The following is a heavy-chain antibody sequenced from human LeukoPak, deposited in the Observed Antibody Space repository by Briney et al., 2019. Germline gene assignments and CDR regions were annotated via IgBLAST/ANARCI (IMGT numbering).Heavy chain of an antibody. CDR3: ARSSGAVAASGWVDY. J-gene: IGHJ4*02. CDR1: GFTFSSYS. CDR2: ISSSSSYI. Sequence: PGGSLRLSCAASGFTFSSYSMNWVRQAPGKGLEWVSSISSSSSYIYYADSVKGRFTISRDNAKNSLYLQMNSLRAEDTAVYYCARSSGAVAASGWVDYWGQGTLVTVSS. V-gene: IGHV3-21*01. D-gene: IGHD6-19*01.